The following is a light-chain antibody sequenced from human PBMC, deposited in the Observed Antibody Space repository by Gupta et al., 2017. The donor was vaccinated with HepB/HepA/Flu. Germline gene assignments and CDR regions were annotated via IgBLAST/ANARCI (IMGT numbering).Light chain of an antibody. CDR1: SSNIGTNY. J-gene: IGLJ7*01. CDR2: RNN. CDR3: AAWDDSLSGPV. V-gene: IGLV1-47*01. Sequence: QSVLTQPRSASGTPGQRVTISCSGSSSNIGTNYVYWYQQLPGTAPKVLIYRNNQRPSGVPDRFSGSKSGTSASLAISGLRSEDEADYYCAAWDDSLSGPVFGGGTQLTVL.